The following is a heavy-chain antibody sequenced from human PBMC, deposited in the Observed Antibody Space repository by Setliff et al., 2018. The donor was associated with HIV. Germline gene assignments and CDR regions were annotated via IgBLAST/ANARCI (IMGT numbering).Heavy chain of an antibody. CDR1: GYSFTTYF. CDR3: TTPLDSSGYFGSDYFDY. J-gene: IGHJ4*02. CDR2: VDPEDGET. V-gene: IGHV1-69-2*01. Sequence: ASVKVSCKASGYSFTTYFMHWVRQAPGKGLEWMGRVDPEDGETIYAERFRGRISLTVDKSTGTAYMELNRLRSEDSAFYYCTTPLDSSGYFGSDYFDYWGQGALVTVSS. D-gene: IGHD3-22*01.